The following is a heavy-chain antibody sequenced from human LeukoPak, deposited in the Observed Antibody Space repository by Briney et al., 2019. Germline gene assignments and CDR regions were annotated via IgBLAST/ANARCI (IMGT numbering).Heavy chain of an antibody. D-gene: IGHD2-2*01. Sequence: GGSLRLSCAASGFTFSSYSMNWVRQAPGKGLEWVSSISSSSSYIYYADSVKGRFTTSRDNAKNSLYLQMNSLRAEDTAVYYCASYCSSTSCVDYWGQGTLVTVSS. CDR1: GFTFSSYS. V-gene: IGHV3-21*01. CDR3: ASYCSSTSCVDY. CDR2: ISSSSSYI. J-gene: IGHJ4*02.